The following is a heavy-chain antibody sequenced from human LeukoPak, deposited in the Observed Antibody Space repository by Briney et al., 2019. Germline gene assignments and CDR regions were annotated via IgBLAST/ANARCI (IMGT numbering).Heavy chain of an antibody. J-gene: IGHJ4*02. D-gene: IGHD3-22*01. V-gene: IGHV3-23*01. CDR3: AYRGVVIRVILVGFHKEAYYFDS. Sequence: PTGGSLRLSCAVSGITLSNYGMSWVRQAPGKGVEWVAGISDSGGRTNYADSVKGPFTISRDNPKNTLDLRINRLRTEETAVYFSAYRGVVIRVILVGFHKEAYYFDSWGQGALVTVSS. CDR2: ISDSGGRT. CDR1: GITLSNYG.